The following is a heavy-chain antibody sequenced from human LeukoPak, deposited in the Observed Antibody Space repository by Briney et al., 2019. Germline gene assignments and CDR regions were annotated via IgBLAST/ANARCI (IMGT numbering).Heavy chain of an antibody. CDR2: ISSSSSTI. D-gene: IGHD3-10*01. CDR1: GFTFSSYS. J-gene: IGHJ4*02. Sequence: PGGSLRLSCAASGFTFSSYSMNWVRQAPGKGLEWVSYISSSSSTIYYADSVKGRFTISRDNAKDSLYLQMNSLRAEDTAVYYCAKSPPWRSGSYFTKFWGQGTLVTVSS. CDR3: AKSPPWRSGSYFTKF. V-gene: IGHV3-48*01.